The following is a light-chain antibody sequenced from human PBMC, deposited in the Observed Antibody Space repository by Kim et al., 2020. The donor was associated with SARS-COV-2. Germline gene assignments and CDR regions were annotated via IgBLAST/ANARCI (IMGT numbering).Light chain of an antibody. V-gene: IGKV3D-15*01. CDR1: QNINSN. Sequence: EIVMTQSPVTLSVSPGEGATLSCRASQNINSNLAWYQQKPGQAPRLLIYGASTRATGIPARFSGSRSGTEFTLTFSSLQSEDFANYYCQQYSEWPRTFGGGTKVDIK. CDR3: QQYSEWPRT. CDR2: GAS. J-gene: IGKJ4*01.